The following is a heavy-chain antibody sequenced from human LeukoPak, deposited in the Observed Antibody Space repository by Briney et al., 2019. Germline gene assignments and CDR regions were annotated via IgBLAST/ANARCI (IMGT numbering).Heavy chain of an antibody. CDR2: VYYTGGT. V-gene: IGHV4-39*07. D-gene: IGHD1-1*01. CDR3: SRESAGTTISH. Sequence: SETLSLTCTVSGDSISDNTYYWGWIRQPPGKGLEWIGSVYYTGGTYYNPSLKSRVTISADTSKNQFSLKLNSVTAADTAVYYCSRESAGTTISHWGQGTLVTVSS. CDR1: GDSISDNTYY. J-gene: IGHJ4*02.